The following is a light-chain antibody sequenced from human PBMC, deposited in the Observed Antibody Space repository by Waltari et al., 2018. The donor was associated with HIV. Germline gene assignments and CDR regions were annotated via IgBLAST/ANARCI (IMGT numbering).Light chain of an antibody. V-gene: IGLV2-11*01. CDR2: DVS. J-gene: IGLJ2*01. Sequence: QSALTQPRSVSGSPGQSVSISCTGTSSDGGGYNYVSWYHQHPDKAPKPMIYDVSQRPSGVPYRFSGSKSGNTASLTISGLQAEDEADYYCCSYAGIYTYVKFGGGTKLTVL. CDR1: SSDGGGYNY. CDR3: CSYAGIYTYVK.